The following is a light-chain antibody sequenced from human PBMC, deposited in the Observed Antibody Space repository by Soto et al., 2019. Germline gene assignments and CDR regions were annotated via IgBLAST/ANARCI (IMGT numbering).Light chain of an antibody. J-gene: IGKJ1*01. Sequence: EMVLTQSPSTLSLSPGERATLSCRGSQSVSSSYLAWYQQKPGQAPRLLIYGASTRATGIPARFSGSGSGTEFTLTISSLQSEDFAVYYCQQYNNWPWTFGQGTKVDIK. CDR3: QQYNNWPWT. V-gene: IGKV3-15*01. CDR1: QSVSSSY. CDR2: GAS.